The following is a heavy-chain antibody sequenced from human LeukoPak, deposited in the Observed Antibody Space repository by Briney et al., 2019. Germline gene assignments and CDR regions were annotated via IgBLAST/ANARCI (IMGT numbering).Heavy chain of an antibody. CDR1: GYTFTSYG. J-gene: IGHJ4*02. CDR2: ISAYNGNT. CDR3: ATRYYYDSSGYYGFGY. D-gene: IGHD3-22*01. V-gene: IGHV1-18*01. Sequence: GASVKVSCKASGYTFTSYGISWVRQAPGQGLEWMGWISAYNGNTNYAQKFQGRVTMTEDTSTDTAYMELSSLRSEDTAVYYCATRYYYDSSGYYGFGYWGQGTLVTVSS.